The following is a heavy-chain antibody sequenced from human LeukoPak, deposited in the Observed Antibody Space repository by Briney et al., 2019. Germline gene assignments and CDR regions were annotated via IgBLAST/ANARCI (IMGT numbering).Heavy chain of an antibody. CDR1: GFTFSNYG. D-gene: IGHD4-17*01. V-gene: IGHV3-48*01. CDR2: IRSSSGTL. J-gene: IGHJ4*02. Sequence: GGSLRLSCAPSGFTFSNYGMNWVRQAPENWREWVSYIRSSSGTLYYADSVKGRFTISRDNAKNSLYLQMNSLRAEDTAVYYCARDRRGYGDFDYWGQGTLVTVSS. CDR3: ARDRRGYGDFDY.